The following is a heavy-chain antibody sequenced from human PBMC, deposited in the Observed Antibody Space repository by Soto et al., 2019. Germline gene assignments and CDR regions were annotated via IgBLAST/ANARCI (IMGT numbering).Heavy chain of an antibody. CDR2: ISGSGGST. CDR3: AKVRARCSSTSCYRFDY. D-gene: IGHD2-2*01. CDR1: GFTFSSYA. J-gene: IGHJ4*02. V-gene: IGHV3-23*01. Sequence: EVQLLESGGGLVQTGGSLRLSCAASGFTFSSYAMNWVRQAPGKGLEWVSAISGSGGSTYYADAGKGRFTISRDNSKNTLYLQMNSLRAEDTAVYYCAKVRARCSSTSCYRFDYWGQGTLVTVSP.